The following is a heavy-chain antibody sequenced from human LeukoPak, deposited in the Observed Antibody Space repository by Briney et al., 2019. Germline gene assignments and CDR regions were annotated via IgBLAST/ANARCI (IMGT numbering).Heavy chain of an antibody. CDR2: IYRNDDK. V-gene: IGHV2-5*01. CDR3: AHCNHVTTFDY. J-gene: IGHJ4*02. CDR1: GFSLSTSGVG. D-gene: IGHD4-17*01. Sequence: NESGPTLVKPTQTLTLTCTFSGFSLSTSGVGVGWIRQPPGKALEWLALIYRNDDKRYSPSLKSRLTITKDTSKNQVVLTMTNMDPVDTATYYCAHCNHVTTFDYWGQGTLVTVSS.